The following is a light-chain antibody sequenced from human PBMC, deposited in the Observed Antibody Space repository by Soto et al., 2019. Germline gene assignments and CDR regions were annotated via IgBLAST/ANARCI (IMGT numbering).Light chain of an antibody. CDR2: DAS. V-gene: IGKV3-11*01. CDR3: QQRINWPPFIT. J-gene: IGKJ5*01. CDR1: QSVSSY. Sequence: EIVLTQSPATLSLSPGERATLSCRASQSVSSYLAWYQQKPGQAPRLLIYDASNRATGIPARFSGSGSGTDFTLTISSLEPEDFAVYYWQQRINWPPFITFGQGTRLEIK.